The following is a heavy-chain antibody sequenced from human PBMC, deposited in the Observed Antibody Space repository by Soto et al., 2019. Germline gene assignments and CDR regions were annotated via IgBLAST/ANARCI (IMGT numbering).Heavy chain of an antibody. CDR3: AKGANYYDSSGYYLRPAAFDI. CDR1: GFTFSSYA. Sequence: GGSLRLSCTASGFTFSSYAMSWVRQAPGKGLEWVSAISGSGGSTYYADSVKGRFTISRDNSKNTLYLQMNSLRAEDTAVYYCAKGANYYDSSGYYLRPAAFDIWGQGTMVTVSS. CDR2: ISGSGGST. D-gene: IGHD3-22*01. V-gene: IGHV3-23*01. J-gene: IGHJ3*02.